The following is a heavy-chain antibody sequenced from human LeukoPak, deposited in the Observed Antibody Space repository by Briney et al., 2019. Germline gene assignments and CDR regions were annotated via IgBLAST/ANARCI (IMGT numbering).Heavy chain of an antibody. V-gene: IGHV3-48*01. J-gene: IGHJ6*02. CDR1: GFTFSGYD. Sequence: GGSLRLSCAASGFTFSGYDMGWVRQAPGKGLEWVSYTSSSSSTIYYADSVKGRLTISRDNSKNTLYLQMNSLRAEDTAVYYCARDPYGDARGMDVWGQGTTVTVSS. CDR2: TSSSSSTI. CDR3: ARDPYGDARGMDV. D-gene: IGHD4-17*01.